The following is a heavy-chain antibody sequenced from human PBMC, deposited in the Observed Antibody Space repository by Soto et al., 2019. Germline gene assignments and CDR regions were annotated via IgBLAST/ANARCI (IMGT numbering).Heavy chain of an antibody. CDR2: ITGSGGST. V-gene: IGHV3-23*01. CDR3: AKGSSASRPYYFDY. Sequence: HPGGSLRLSCVASGFTFSTYAMSWVRQAPGKGLEWVSAITGSGGSTYYTDSMKGRFTISRDNSKNTLYLQMNSLRADDTAVYYCAKGSSASRPYYFDYWGQGTLVTVSS. CDR1: GFTFSTYA. D-gene: IGHD3-22*01. J-gene: IGHJ4*02.